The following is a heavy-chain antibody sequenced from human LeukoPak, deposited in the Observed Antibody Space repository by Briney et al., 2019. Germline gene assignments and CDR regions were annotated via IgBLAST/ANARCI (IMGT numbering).Heavy chain of an antibody. J-gene: IGHJ4*02. CDR3: AKTPYYDFWSGYYTDY. CDR2: ISGSGGST. D-gene: IGHD3-3*01. CDR1: GFTFSSYA. Sequence: GGSLRLSCAASGFTFSSYAMSWVRQAPGKGLEWVSAISGSGGSTYYADSVKGRFTISRDNSKNTLYLQMNSLRAEDTVVYYCAKTPYYDFWSGYYTDYWGQGTLVTVSS. V-gene: IGHV3-23*01.